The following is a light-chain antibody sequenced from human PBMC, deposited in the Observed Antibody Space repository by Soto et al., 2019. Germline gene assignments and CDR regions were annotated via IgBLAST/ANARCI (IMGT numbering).Light chain of an antibody. V-gene: IGKV1-33*01. CDR3: QQYDNLPYT. J-gene: IGKJ2*01. CDR2: DAS. Sequence: DIQMTQSPSSLSASVGDRVTITCQASQDISNYLNWYQQKPGKGPKLLIYDASNLETGVPSRFSGSRSGTDFTVTISSLQPEDIATYYCQQYDNLPYTFGQGTKLEIK. CDR1: QDISNY.